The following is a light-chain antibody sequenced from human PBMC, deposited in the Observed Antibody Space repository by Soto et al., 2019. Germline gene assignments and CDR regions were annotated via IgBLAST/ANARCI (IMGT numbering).Light chain of an antibody. Sequence: QPVLTQPASVSGSPGQSITISCTGTSSDVGSYNLVSWYQQHPGKAPKLMIYEVSKRPSGVSNRFSGSKSGNTASLTISGLQAEDEADYYCYSYAGSSPVVFGGGTKLTVL. CDR1: SSDVGSYNL. J-gene: IGLJ2*01. CDR2: EVS. CDR3: YSYAGSSPVV. V-gene: IGLV2-23*02.